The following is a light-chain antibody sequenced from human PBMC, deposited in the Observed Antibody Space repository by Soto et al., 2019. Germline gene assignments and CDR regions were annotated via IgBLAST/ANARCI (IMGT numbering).Light chain of an antibody. Sequence: DIQMTQSPSSLSASVGDRVTITCQATQDMSNYLNWYQQKPGKAPKLVIYAASNLEPGVPSRFSGSGSGTDFTFTISSLQPEDVATDYCQQSDNVPFTFVPGTKVEVK. CDR2: AAS. V-gene: IGKV1-33*01. CDR3: QQSDNVPFT. J-gene: IGKJ3*01. CDR1: QDMSNY.